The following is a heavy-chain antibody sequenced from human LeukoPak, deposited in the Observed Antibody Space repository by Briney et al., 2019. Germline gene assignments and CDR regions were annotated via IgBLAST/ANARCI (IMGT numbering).Heavy chain of an antibody. Sequence: SETLSLTCTVSGGSISSTNYYWDWIRQPPGTGLEWIGSFYYSGRTYYNPSLKSRVTISVDTTKNQFSLKLNSVTAADTAVYYCASSTVDTVMVTANFDYWGQGTLVTVSS. J-gene: IGHJ4*02. CDR3: ASSTVDTVMVTANFDY. V-gene: IGHV4-39*01. CDR2: FYYSGRT. CDR1: GGSISSTNYY. D-gene: IGHD5-18*01.